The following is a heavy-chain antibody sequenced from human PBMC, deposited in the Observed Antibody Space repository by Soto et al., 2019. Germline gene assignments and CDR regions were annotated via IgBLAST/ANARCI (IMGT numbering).Heavy chain of an antibody. CDR2: IWYDGSNK. CDR3: ARDSGIAARPRRIYYYYGMDV. V-gene: IGHV3-33*01. J-gene: IGHJ6*02. Sequence: GGSLRLSCAASGLTFSSYGMHWVRQAPGKGLEWVAVIWYDGSNKYYADSVKGRFTISRDNSKNTLYLQMNSLRAEDTAVYYCARDSGIAARPRRIYYYYGMDVWGQGTTVTVSS. CDR1: GLTFSSYG. D-gene: IGHD6-6*01.